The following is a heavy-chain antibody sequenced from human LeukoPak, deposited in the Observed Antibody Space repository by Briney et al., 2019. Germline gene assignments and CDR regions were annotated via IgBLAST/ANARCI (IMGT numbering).Heavy chain of an antibody. J-gene: IGHJ5*02. CDR3: AREVAVAGTGYNWFDP. Sequence: GSLRLSCVALEFSFETYWMSWVRQAPGKGLEWVSVIYSGGSTYYADSVKGRFTISRDNSKNTLYLQMNSLRAEDTAVYYCAREVAVAGTGYNWFDPWGQGTLVTVSS. CDR1: EFSFETYW. CDR2: IYSGGST. V-gene: IGHV3-53*01. D-gene: IGHD6-19*01.